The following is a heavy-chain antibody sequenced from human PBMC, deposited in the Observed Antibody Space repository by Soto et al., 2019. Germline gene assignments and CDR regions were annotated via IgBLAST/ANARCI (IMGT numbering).Heavy chain of an antibody. V-gene: IGHV3-53*01. Sequence: EVQLVEAGGGLIQPGGSLRLSCAASGFTVSSNYMTWVRQAPGKGLEWVSVIYSGGSTYYADFVKGRFTISRNNYKSTEYLKITNLRAQNTAVYNCARCPYGSRGSCVTSWYFDIWGRVTLVTVPS. D-gene: IGHD2-15*01. J-gene: IGHJ2*01. CDR3: ARCPYGSRGSCVTSWYFDI. CDR2: IYSGGST. CDR1: GFTVSSNY.